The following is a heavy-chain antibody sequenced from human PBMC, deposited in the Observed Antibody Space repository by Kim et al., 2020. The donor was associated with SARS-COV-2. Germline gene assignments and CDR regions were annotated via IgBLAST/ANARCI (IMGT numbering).Heavy chain of an antibody. V-gene: IGHV4-39*01. CDR2: IYYSGST. CDR1: GGSISSSSYY. D-gene: IGHD6-13*01. CDR3: ARHVGEGYSSSGWFDP. J-gene: IGHJ5*02. Sequence: SETLSLTCTVSGGSISSSSYYWGWIRQPPGKGLEWIGSIYYSGSTYYNPSLKSRVTISVDTSKNQFSLKLSSVTAADTAVYYCARHVGEGYSSSGWFDPGGQGTLVTVSS.